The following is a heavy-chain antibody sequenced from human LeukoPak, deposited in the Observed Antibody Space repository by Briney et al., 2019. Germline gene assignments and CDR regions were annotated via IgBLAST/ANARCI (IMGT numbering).Heavy chain of an antibody. Sequence: SVKVSCKASGGTFSGYAISWVRQAPGQGLEWMGGIIPIFGTANYAQKFQGRVTITADESTSTAYMELSSLRSEDTAVYYCARGVGATTHYYMDVWGKGTTVTVSS. V-gene: IGHV1-69*13. CDR3: ARGVGATTHYYMDV. CDR1: GGTFSGYA. D-gene: IGHD1-26*01. J-gene: IGHJ6*03. CDR2: IIPIFGTA.